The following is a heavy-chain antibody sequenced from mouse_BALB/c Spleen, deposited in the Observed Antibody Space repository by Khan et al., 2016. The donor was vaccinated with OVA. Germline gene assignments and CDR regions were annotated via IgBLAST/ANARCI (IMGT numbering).Heavy chain of an antibody. D-gene: IGHD2-12*01. Sequence: VQLKQSGPGLVQPSQNLSITCTVSGFSLITYGVHWVRQSPGKGLEWLGVIWSGGSTDYNEAFISRLSISKDNSKSQVFFKMNSLQSDDTAIYYCARNSYRYDFTYWGRGTLVTVSS. CDR1: GFSLITYG. CDR3: ARNSYRYDFTY. CDR2: IWSGGST. J-gene: IGHJ3*01. V-gene: IGHV2-4-1*01.